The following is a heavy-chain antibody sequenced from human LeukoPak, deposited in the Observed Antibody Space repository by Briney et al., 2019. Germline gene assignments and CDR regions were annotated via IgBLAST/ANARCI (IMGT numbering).Heavy chain of an antibody. CDR3: ARGAWYYYYMDV. Sequence: SETLSLTCTVSGCSISSYYWSWIRQPPGKGLEWIGYIYYSGSTKYNPSLKSRVTISVDTSNNQFSLKLSSVTAADTAVYYCARGAWYYYYMDVWGKGTTVTVSS. D-gene: IGHD3-16*01. CDR2: IYYSGST. V-gene: IGHV4-59*01. CDR1: GCSISSYY. J-gene: IGHJ6*03.